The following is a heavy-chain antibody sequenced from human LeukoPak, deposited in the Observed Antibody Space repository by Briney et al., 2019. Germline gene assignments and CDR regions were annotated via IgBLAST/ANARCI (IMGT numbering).Heavy chain of an antibody. Sequence: GGSLRLSCAASGFTFSSYAMSWVRQAPGKGLEWVSAISGSGGSTYYADSVKGRFTISRDNSKNTLYLQMNSLRAEDTAVYYGAKRGINYYYDSSGYVDYWGQGTLVTVSS. CDR2: ISGSGGST. CDR1: GFTFSSYA. J-gene: IGHJ4*02. CDR3: AKRGINYYYDSSGYVDY. D-gene: IGHD3-22*01. V-gene: IGHV3-23*01.